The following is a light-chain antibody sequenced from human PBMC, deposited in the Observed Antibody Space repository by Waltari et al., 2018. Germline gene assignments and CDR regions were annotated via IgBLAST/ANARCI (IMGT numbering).Light chain of an antibody. Sequence: DIVMTQSPDSLVVSLGERATINCKSSQNILYTSNTKNYLAWYQQKPVQPPKLLIFWASTRESGVPDRFSGSGSGTDFTLTISGLQAEDVAVYYCQQYFTTPLTFGGGTKVEI. J-gene: IGKJ4*01. CDR2: WAS. V-gene: IGKV4-1*01. CDR1: QNILYTSNTKNY. CDR3: QQYFTTPLT.